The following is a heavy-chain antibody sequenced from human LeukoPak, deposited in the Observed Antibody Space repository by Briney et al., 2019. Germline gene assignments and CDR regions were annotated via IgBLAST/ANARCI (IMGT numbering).Heavy chain of an antibody. D-gene: IGHD5-18*01. CDR3: ARDLELWSTLGAFDI. V-gene: IGHV1-8*03. CDR2: MNPNSGNT. J-gene: IGHJ3*02. Sequence: PWASVKVSCKASGYTFTSYDINWVRQATGQGLEWMGWMNPNSGNTGYAQKFQGRVTITRNTSISTAYMELSRLRSDDTAVYYCARDLELWSTLGAFDIWGQGTMVTVSS. CDR1: GYTFTSYD.